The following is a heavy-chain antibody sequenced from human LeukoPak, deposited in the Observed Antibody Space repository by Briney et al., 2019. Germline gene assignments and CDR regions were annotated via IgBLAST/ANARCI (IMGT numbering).Heavy chain of an antibody. CDR2: IIPIFGTA. V-gene: IGHV1-69*13. D-gene: IGHD3-22*01. Sequence: ASVKVSCKASGGTLSSYAISWVRQAPGQGLEWMGGIIPIFGTANYAQKFHGRVTITADESTSTAYMELSSLRSEDTAVYYCARGRGYSSAEYFQHWGQGTLVTVSS. CDR1: GGTLSSYA. J-gene: IGHJ1*01. CDR3: ARGRGYSSAEYFQH.